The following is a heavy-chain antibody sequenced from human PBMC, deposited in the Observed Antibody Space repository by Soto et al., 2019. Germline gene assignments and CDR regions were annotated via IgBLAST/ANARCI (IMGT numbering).Heavy chain of an antibody. D-gene: IGHD2-15*01. CDR2: IIPIFGTA. CDR1: GGTFSSYA. J-gene: IGHJ6*02. V-gene: IGHV1-69*06. Sequence: QVQLVQSGAEVKKPGSSVKVSCKASGGTFSSYAISWVRQAPGQGLEWMGGIIPIFGTANYAQKFQGRVTITADKSTSTAYMELSSLRSEDTAVYYCARTDPYCSGGSCFYYYYYGMDVWGQGTTVTVSS. CDR3: ARTDPYCSGGSCFYYYYYGMDV.